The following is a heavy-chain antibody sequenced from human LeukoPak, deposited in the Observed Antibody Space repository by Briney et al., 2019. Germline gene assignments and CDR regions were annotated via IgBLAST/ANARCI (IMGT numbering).Heavy chain of an antibody. CDR3: ARWRAGPIYFDY. Sequence: PGGSLRLSCAASGFTFSSYWMSWVRQAPGKGLEWVANIKQDGSEKYYVDSVKGRFTVSRDNAKNSLYLQMNSLRAEDAAVYYCARWRAGPIYFDYWGQGTLVTVSS. D-gene: IGHD6-19*01. CDR2: IKQDGSEK. V-gene: IGHV3-7*03. CDR1: GFTFSSYW. J-gene: IGHJ4*02.